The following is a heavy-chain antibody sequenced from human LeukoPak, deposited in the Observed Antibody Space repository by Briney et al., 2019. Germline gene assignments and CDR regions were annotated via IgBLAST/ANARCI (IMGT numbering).Heavy chain of an antibody. CDR3: ARAGNDFWSGYRYYMDV. J-gene: IGHJ6*03. D-gene: IGHD3-3*01. V-gene: IGHV3-74*01. Sequence: PGGSLRLSCAASGFTFSSYWMHWVRQAPGKGLVWVSRINSDGSSTSYADSVKGRFTISRDNAKNTLYLQMNSLRAEDTAVYYCARAGNDFWSGYRYYMDVWGKGTTVTVSS. CDR1: GFTFSSYW. CDR2: INSDGSST.